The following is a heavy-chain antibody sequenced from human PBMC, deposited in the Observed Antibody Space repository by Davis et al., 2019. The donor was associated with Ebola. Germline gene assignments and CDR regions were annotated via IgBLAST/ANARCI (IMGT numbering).Heavy chain of an antibody. V-gene: IGHV3-15*01. Sequence: PGGSLRLSCAASGFTFSSYAMSWVRQAPGKGLEWVGRIKSKTDGGTTDYAAPVKGRFTISRDDSKNTLYLQMNSLKTEDTAVYYCTTDWTEVFYFDYWGQGTLVTVSS. J-gene: IGHJ4*02. D-gene: IGHD3/OR15-3a*01. CDR2: IKSKTDGGTT. CDR3: TTDWTEVFYFDY. CDR1: GFTFSSYA.